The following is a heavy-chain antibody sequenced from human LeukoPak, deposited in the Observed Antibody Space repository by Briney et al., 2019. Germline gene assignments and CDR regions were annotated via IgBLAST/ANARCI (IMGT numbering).Heavy chain of an antibody. CDR1: GYSFTSYW. J-gene: IGHJ4*02. CDR3: ARTYCGGDCYSGYFDY. V-gene: IGHV5-51*01. D-gene: IGHD2-21*02. CDR2: IYPGDSDT. Sequence: GESLKISCKGSGYSFTSYWIGWVRQMPGKGLEWMGIIYPGDSDTRYGPSFQGQVTISADKSISTAYLQWSSLKASDTAMYYCARTYCGGDCYSGYFDYWGQGTLVTVSS.